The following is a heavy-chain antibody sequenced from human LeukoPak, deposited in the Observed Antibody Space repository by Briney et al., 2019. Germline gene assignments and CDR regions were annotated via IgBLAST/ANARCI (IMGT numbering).Heavy chain of an antibody. CDR3: ARSHYDILTGYVNWFDP. CDR2: ISAYNGNT. J-gene: IGHJ5*02. V-gene: IGHV1-18*01. Sequence: GASVKVSCKASGYTFTSYGISWVRQAPGQGLEWMGWISAYNGNTNYAQKLQGRVTMTTDTSTSTAYMELRSLRSEDTAVYYCARSHYDILTGYVNWFDPWGQGTLVTVSS. CDR1: GYTFTSYG. D-gene: IGHD3-9*01.